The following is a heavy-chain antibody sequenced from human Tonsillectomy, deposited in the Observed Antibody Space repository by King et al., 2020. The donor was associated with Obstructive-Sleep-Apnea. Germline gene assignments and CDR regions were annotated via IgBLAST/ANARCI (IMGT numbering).Heavy chain of an antibody. D-gene: IGHD3-16*01. CDR1: GFTFSDYY. V-gene: IGHV3-11*06. CDR3: ARGGYDYVWGSFSL. Sequence: HVQLVESGGGLVKPGGSLRLSCAASGFTFSDYYMSWIRQAPGKGLEWVSYISGSSSYTNYADSVKGRLTISRDHAKNSLYLQMNSLRAEDTAVYYCARGGYDYVWGSFSLWGQGTLVTVSS. J-gene: IGHJ4*02. CDR2: ISGSSSYT.